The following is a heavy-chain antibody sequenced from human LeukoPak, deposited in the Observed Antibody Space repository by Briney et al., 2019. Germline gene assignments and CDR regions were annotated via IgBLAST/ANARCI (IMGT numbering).Heavy chain of an antibody. CDR1: GGTFSSYA. J-gene: IGHJ3*02. CDR3: ARDRQQQLGAFDI. V-gene: IGHV1-69*05. Sequence: GASVKVSCKASGGTFSSYAISWVRQAPVQGLEWMGRIIPIFGTANYAQKFQGRVTITTDESTSTAYMELSSLRSEDTAVYYCARDRQQQLGAFDIWGQGTMVTVSS. D-gene: IGHD6-13*01. CDR2: IIPIFGTA.